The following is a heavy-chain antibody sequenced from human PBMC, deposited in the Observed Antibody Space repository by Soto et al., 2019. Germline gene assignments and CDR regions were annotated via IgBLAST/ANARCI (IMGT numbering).Heavy chain of an antibody. CDR1: GGSVTNSSYY. CDR2: VYYRGRS. J-gene: IGHJ4*02. V-gene: IGHV4-39*01. D-gene: IGHD4-17*01. CDR3: DSQRTTVPTQAYFDY. Sequence: SETLSLTCTVSGGSVTNSSYYWGWIRQSPGKGLEWIGSVYYRGRSYSKSSVKSRVTISVDTSKNRFSLSLNSVTASDTAGYFCDSQRTTVPTQAYFDYWGPGALVTVSS.